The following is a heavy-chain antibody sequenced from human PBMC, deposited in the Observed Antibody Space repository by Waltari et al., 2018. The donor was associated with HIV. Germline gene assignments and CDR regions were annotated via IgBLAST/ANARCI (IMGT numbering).Heavy chain of an antibody. CDR1: GLPFSGSG. CDR2: SSSSSSYI. J-gene: IGHJ4*02. V-gene: IGHV3-21*01. D-gene: IGHD3-22*01. Sequence: EVQLVESGGGLVKPGGSLRLSCAASGLPFSGSGMHLVRQAPGKGLEWVSSSSSSSSYIYYTDSVKGRFTISRDNAKNSLYLQMNSLRAEDTAVYYCARDSGPYYYDSSGYASFDYWGQGTLVTVSS. CDR3: ARDSGPYYYDSSGYASFDY.